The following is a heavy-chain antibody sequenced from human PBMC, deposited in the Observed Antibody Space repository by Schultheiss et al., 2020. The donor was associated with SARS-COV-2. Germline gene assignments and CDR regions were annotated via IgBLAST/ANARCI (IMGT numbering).Heavy chain of an antibody. CDR1: GGSISSYY. CDR2: INHSGST. D-gene: IGHD2-2*01. J-gene: IGHJ4*02. CDR3: AKDFSDRSFVVRYFDY. V-gene: IGHV4-59*12. Sequence: SQTLSLTCTVSGGSISSYYWSWIRQPPGKGLEWIGEINHSGSTNYNPSLKSRVTISVDTSKNQFSLKLSSVTAADTAVYYCAKDFSDRSFVVRYFDYWGQGTLVTVSS.